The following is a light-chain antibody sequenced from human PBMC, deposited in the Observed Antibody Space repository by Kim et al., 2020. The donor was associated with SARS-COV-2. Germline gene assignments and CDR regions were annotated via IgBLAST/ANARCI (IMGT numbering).Light chain of an antibody. J-gene: IGKJ2*02. CDR2: AAS. V-gene: IGKV1-9*01. CDR3: QQLNSYPRT. Sequence: DIQLTQSPSFLSASVRDRVTITCWASQDISNYFAWYQQKPGKAPKLLIYAASTLQSGVPSRFSGSGSGTEFTLTISSLQPEDFATYYCQQLNSYPRTFGQGTKLEI. CDR1: QDISNY.